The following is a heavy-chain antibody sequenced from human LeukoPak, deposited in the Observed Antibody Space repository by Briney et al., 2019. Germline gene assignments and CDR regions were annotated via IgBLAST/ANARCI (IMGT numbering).Heavy chain of an antibody. V-gene: IGHV1-69*01. Sequence: SVKVSCKASGGTFSSYAISWVRQAPGQGLKWMGGIIPIFGTANYAQKFQGRVTITADESTSTAYMELGSLRSEDTAVYYCARDLGYCSSTSCYGDSDWFDPWGQGTLVTVSS. D-gene: IGHD2-2*01. CDR1: GGTFSSYA. J-gene: IGHJ5*02. CDR3: ARDLGYCSSTSCYGDSDWFDP. CDR2: IIPIFGTA.